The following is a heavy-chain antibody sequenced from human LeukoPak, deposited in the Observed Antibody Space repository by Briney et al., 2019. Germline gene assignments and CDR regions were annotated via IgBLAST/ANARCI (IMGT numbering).Heavy chain of an antibody. D-gene: IGHD2-2*01. CDR3: ARGLYCSSTSCYYRYFQH. CDR1: GYTFTSYD. CDR2: MNPNSGNT. V-gene: IGHV1-8*01. J-gene: IGHJ1*01. Sequence: GASVKVSCKASGYTFTSYDFNWVRQATGQGLEWMGWMNPNSGNTGYAQKFQGRVTMTRNTSISTAYMELSSLRSEDTAVYYCARGLYCSSTSCYYRYFQHWGQGTLVTVSS.